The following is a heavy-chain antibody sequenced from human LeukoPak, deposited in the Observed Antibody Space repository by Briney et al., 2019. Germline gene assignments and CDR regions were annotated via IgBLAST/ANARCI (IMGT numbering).Heavy chain of an antibody. V-gene: IGHV3-23*01. D-gene: IGHD3-16*01. J-gene: IGHJ3*02. Sequence: PGGSLRLSCAASGLTFNNFVMSWVRQAPGKGLEWVSGISGSGSSTYYGDSVKGRFTISRDNSKNTLYLQMNSLRAEDTAAYYCAKDVWGSSSGAFDIWGQGTMVTVSS. CDR2: ISGSGSST. CDR1: GLTFNNFV. CDR3: AKDVWGSSSGAFDI.